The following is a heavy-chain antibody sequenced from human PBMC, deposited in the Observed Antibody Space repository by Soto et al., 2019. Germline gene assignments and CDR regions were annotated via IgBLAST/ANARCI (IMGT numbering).Heavy chain of an antibody. D-gene: IGHD6-13*01. Sequence: ASVKVSCKASGYTFTSYAMHWVRQAPGQRLEWMGWINAGNGNTKYSQKFQGRVTITRDTSASTAYMELSSLRSEETAVYYCARDQQQLVIPHNWFDPWGQGTLVTVSS. CDR1: GYTFTSYA. J-gene: IGHJ5*02. V-gene: IGHV1-3*01. CDR3: ARDQQQLVIPHNWFDP. CDR2: INAGNGNT.